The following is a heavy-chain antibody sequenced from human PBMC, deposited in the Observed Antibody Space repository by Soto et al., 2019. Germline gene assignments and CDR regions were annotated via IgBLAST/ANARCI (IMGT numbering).Heavy chain of an antibody. Sequence: ASVKVSCKASGYTFTSYGISWVRQAPGQGLEWMGWINPSGGSTSYAQKFQGRVTMTRDTSTSTVYMELSSLRSEDTAVYYCARGWSCSSTSCYLPYYYYYMDVWGKGTTVTVSS. D-gene: IGHD2-2*01. CDR3: ARGWSCSSTSCYLPYYYYYMDV. CDR2: INPSGGST. CDR1: GYTFTSYG. J-gene: IGHJ6*03. V-gene: IGHV1-46*03.